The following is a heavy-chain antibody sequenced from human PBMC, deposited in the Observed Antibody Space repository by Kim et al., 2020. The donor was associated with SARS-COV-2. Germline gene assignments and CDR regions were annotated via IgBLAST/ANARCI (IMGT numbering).Heavy chain of an antibody. V-gene: IGHV3-23*01. Sequence: VEGRFTISRDNSKNTLYLQMNSLRAKDTAVYYCAKDPVPYSGSYYYYFDYWGQGTLVTVSS. CDR3: AKDPVPYSGSYYYYFDY. J-gene: IGHJ4*02. D-gene: IGHD1-26*01.